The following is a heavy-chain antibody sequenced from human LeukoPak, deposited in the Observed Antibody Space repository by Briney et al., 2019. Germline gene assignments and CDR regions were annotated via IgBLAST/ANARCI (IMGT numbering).Heavy chain of an antibody. D-gene: IGHD6-13*01. CDR3: ARAHSKGFVSSWDY. CDR2: IIPILDMP. V-gene: IGHV1-69*04. J-gene: IGHJ4*02. Sequence: GSSVKVSCKASGDTFSSYGFSWVRQAPGQGLEWMGRIIPILDMPTYTQKFKDRVTITADKSTSTVYMEVSSLTSEDTAVYCCARAHSKGFVSSWDYWGQGTLVTVSS. CDR1: GDTFSSYG.